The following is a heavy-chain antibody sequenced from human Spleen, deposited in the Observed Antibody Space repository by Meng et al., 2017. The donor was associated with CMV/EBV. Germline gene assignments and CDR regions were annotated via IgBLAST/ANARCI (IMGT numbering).Heavy chain of an antibody. J-gene: IGHJ5*02. CDR2: ISGRGDII. D-gene: IGHD3-3*01. Sequence: GGSLRLSCAASGFTFSSYWMSWIRLAPGKGLEWISYISGRGDIIYYADSLRGRFTVSRDNAENSLYLQMNSLRAEDTAVYYCARASTTYDFGFDPWGQGTLVTVSS. CDR1: GFTFSSYW. CDR3: ARASTTYDFGFDP. V-gene: IGHV3-11*04.